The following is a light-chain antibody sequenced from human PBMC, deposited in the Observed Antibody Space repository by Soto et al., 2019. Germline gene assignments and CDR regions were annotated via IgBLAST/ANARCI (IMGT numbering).Light chain of an antibody. CDR3: QPYNIYSWT. CDR2: DAS. J-gene: IGKJ1*01. Sequence: DIQLTHSHSTLSASVLERVTIXCLASQTISTWLACDQQKPGNDPTLLMYDASSEESGVPSRFIGSVSGTDFTLTNTTLQTYDFATSHSQPYNIYSWTFGPGTKV. V-gene: IGKV1-5*01. CDR1: QTISTW.